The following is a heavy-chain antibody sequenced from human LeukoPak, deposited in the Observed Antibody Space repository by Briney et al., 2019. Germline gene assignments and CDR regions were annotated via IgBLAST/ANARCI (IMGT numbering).Heavy chain of an antibody. CDR2: ISAYNGNT. J-gene: IGHJ6*02. D-gene: IGHD3-22*01. Sequence: ASVKVSCKASGYTFTSYGISWVRQAPGQGLERMGWISAYNGNTNYAQKLQGRVTMTTVTSTSTAYMELRSLRSDDTAVYYCARDDSSGPRSYYYYYYGMDVWGQGTTVTVSS. CDR3: ARDDSSGPRSYYYYYYGMDV. CDR1: GYTFTSYG. V-gene: IGHV1-18*01.